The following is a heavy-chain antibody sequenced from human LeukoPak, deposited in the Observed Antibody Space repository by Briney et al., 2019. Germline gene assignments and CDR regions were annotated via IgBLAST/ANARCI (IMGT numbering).Heavy chain of an antibody. CDR2: ISVGAEYI. Sequence: GGSLRLSCAASGFTFSTYVMNWFRQAPGKGLEWVSTISVGAEYIFYADSVKGRFTISRDNAKNSLYLQMNSLRAEDTAVYYCARDSPYYLDAFDIWGQGTMVTVSS. V-gene: IGHV3-21*01. D-gene: IGHD3-10*01. CDR1: GFTFSTYV. CDR3: ARDSPYYLDAFDI. J-gene: IGHJ3*02.